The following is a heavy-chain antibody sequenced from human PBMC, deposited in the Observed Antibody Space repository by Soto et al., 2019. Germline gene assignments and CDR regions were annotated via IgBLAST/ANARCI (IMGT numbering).Heavy chain of an antibody. Sequence: GGSLRLSCAASGFTFGNYAMSWVRQAPGKGLEWVAYINHDGSLISYVDSVKGRFTISRDNAKNSLYLQINSLRVDDTAVYYCARDQTWALDYWGQGVTVSS. CDR3: ARDQTWALDY. CDR1: GFTFGNYA. J-gene: IGHJ4*02. V-gene: IGHV3-7*01. D-gene: IGHD3-16*01. CDR2: INHDGSLI.